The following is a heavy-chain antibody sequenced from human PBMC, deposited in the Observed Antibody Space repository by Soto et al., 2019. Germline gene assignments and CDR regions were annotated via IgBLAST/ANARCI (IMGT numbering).Heavy chain of an antibody. J-gene: IGHJ4*02. V-gene: IGHV1-18*01. CDR1: GYTFTSYG. CDR2: ISVFNGNT. Sequence: ASVKVSCKAAGYTFTSYGISWVRQAPGQGLEWMGWISVFNGNTNYAQKLQGRVTMTTDTSTCTAYRKLRGLRTDDTAVEYWARDGDIVATSDFDYWGQGTLVTVSS. D-gene: IGHD5-12*01. CDR3: ARDGDIVATSDFDY.